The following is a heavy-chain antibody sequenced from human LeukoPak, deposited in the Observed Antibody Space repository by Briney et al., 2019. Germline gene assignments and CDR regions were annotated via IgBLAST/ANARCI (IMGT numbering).Heavy chain of an antibody. CDR3: AKVRGYGGNDFDY. CDR2: ISGSGGST. J-gene: IGHJ4*02. CDR1: GGSISSYY. Sequence: PSETLSLTCTVSGGSISSYYWSWIRQPPGKGLEWVSAISGSGGSTYYADSVKGRFTISRDNSKNTLYLQMNSLRAEDTAVYYCAKVRGYGGNDFDYWGQGTLVTVSS. D-gene: IGHD4-23*01. V-gene: IGHV3-23*01.